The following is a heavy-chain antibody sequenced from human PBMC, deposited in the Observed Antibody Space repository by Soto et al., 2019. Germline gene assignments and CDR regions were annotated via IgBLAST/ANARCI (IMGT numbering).Heavy chain of an antibody. J-gene: IGHJ6*03. CDR2: INSDGSST. Sequence: GGSLRLSCAASGFTFSSYWMHWVRQSPGKGLVWVSRINSDGSSTSYADSVKGRFTISRDNAKNTLYLQMNSLRAEDTAVYYCARDGRYFDWLLLAQPLDYYYRYYLAFWGKGTTVTVSS. CDR3: ARDGRYFDWLLLAQPLDYYYRYYLAF. CDR1: GFTFSSYW. D-gene: IGHD3-9*01. V-gene: IGHV3-74*01.